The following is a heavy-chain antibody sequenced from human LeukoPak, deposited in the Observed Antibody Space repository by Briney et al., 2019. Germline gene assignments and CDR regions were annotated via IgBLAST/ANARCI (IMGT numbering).Heavy chain of an antibody. V-gene: IGHV1-3*01. CDR3: ARGRWSTATASYYFDS. CDR1: GYIFTDYS. Sequence: ASVKVSCKASGYIFTDYSINWMRQAPGERLEWMGWINAGNGNTKYSQRFQGRVTITRDRSASTAYMELSNLRSEDTAVYYCARGRWSTATASYYFDSWGQGTLVTVS. D-gene: IGHD4-17*01. CDR2: INAGNGNT. J-gene: IGHJ4*02.